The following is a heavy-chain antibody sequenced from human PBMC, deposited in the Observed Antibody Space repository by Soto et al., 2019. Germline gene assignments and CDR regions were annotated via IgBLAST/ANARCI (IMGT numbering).Heavy chain of an antibody. D-gene: IGHD2-2*01. Sequence: QEQLVQSESDVKKPGASVTVSCKASGYTFSDYYIHWVRQSPGQGLEWMGWIDPRNGGTKYAHNFQDSFSMTTDTATSPASRELRRLRSDDTAVFFCASVRYRNVIHAWGQGTLVTVSS. CDR3: ASVRYRNVIHA. V-gene: IGHV1-2*07. CDR1: GYTFSDYY. J-gene: IGHJ4*02. CDR2: IDPRNGGT.